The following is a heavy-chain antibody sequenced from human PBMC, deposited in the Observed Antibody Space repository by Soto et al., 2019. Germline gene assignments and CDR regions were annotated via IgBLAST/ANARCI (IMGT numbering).Heavy chain of an antibody. CDR3: ARGKGMEENYYYYGMDV. CDR2: INGGNGNT. V-gene: IGHV1-3*01. J-gene: IGHJ6*02. D-gene: IGHD1-1*01. CDR1: GYSFSTHS. Sequence: ASVKVSCKASGYSFSTHSIHWVRQAPGQGLEWMGWINGGNGNTKYSQKFRDRVTITRDASASTGYMELSSLRSEATAVYYCARGKGMEENYYYYGMDVWGQGTTVTVSS.